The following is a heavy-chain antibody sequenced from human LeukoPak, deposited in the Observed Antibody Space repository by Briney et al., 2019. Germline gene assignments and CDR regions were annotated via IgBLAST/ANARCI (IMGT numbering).Heavy chain of an antibody. Sequence: PSETLSLTCAVSGYSISSGYYWGWIRQPPGKGLEWIGSIYHSGSTYYNPSLKSRVTISVDTSKNQFSLKLSSVTAADTAVYYCARLIGMDVWGKGTTVIVSS. CDR3: ARLIGMDV. CDR2: IYHSGST. CDR1: GYSISSGYY. V-gene: IGHV4-38-2*01. J-gene: IGHJ6*04.